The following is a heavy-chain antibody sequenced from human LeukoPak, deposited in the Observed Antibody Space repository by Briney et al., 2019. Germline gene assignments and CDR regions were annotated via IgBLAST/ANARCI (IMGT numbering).Heavy chain of an antibody. J-gene: IGHJ5*02. D-gene: IGHD2-2*01. CDR2: IIPIFGTA. CDR1: GGTFSSYA. Sequence: ASVKVSCKASGGTFSSYAISWVRQAPGQGLEWMGGIIPIFGTANYAQKFQGRVTITTDESTGTAYMELSSLRSEDTAVYYCARALGYCSSTSCYFSLNWFDPWGQGTLVTVSS. V-gene: IGHV1-69*05. CDR3: ARALGYCSSTSCYFSLNWFDP.